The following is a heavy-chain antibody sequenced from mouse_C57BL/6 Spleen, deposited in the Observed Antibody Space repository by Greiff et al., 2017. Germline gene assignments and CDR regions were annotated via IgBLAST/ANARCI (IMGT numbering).Heavy chain of an antibody. CDR3: ARGAMDY. CDR2: ISSGSSTI. CDR1: GFTFSDYG. V-gene: IGHV5-17*01. Sequence: EVMLVESGGGLVKPGGSLKLSCAASGFTFSDYGMHWVRQAPEKGLEWVAYISSGSSTIYYADTFKGRFTFSIDNAKITLFLQMTSLMSEDTAVYYCARGAMDYWGQGTSVTVSS. J-gene: IGHJ4*01.